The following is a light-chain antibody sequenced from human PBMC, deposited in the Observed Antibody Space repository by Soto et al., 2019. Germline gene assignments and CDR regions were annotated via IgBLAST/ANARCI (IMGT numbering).Light chain of an antibody. V-gene: IGLV2-11*01. CDR1: SSDVDDYRY. CDR2: DGT. CDR3: CSYVTTPEI. Sequence: QSALAQPLSVSGSPGQLLTISCTGTSSDVDDYRYVSWYQQYPGKAPKLVIYDGTKRPSGVPDRFSGSNSGNTASLTISGLQAEDEADYYCCSYVTTPEIFGTGTKGTVL. J-gene: IGLJ1*01.